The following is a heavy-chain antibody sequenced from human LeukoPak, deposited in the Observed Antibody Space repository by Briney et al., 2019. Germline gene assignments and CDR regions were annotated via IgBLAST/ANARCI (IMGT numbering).Heavy chain of an antibody. CDR1: GGSFSGHY. CDR3: ARVKDPGGYYYYYYMDV. V-gene: IGHV4-34*01. D-gene: IGHD3-16*01. CDR2: INHSGST. J-gene: IGHJ6*03. Sequence: AETLSLTCAIYGGSFSGHYCSWIRQVPGKGLEWIGEINHSGSTNYNPSLKSRVAISVDTSKNQFSLKLTSVTAADTAVYYCARVKDPGGYYYYYYMDVWGKGTTVTVSS.